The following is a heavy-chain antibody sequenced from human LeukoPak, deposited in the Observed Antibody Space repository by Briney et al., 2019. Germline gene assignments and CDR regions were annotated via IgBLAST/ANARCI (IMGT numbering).Heavy chain of an antibody. CDR1: GYTFTSYG. CDR2: ISAYNGNT. D-gene: IGHD3-3*01. Sequence: GASVKVSCKASGYTFTSYGISWVRQAPGQGLEWMGWISAYNGNTNYAQKLQGGVTMTTDTSTSTAYMELRSLRSDDTAVYYCAREAYDFWSGYQKYWGQGTLVTVSS. J-gene: IGHJ4*02. CDR3: AREAYDFWSGYQKY. V-gene: IGHV1-18*01.